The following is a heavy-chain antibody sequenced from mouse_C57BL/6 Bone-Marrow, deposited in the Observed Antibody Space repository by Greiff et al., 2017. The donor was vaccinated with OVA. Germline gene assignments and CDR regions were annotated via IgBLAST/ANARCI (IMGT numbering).Heavy chain of an antibody. D-gene: IGHD2-1*01. V-gene: IGHV5-4*01. CDR2: ISAGGSYT. CDR3: AREDGKGDY. Sequence: VQLKESGGGLVKPGGSLKLSCAASGFTFSSYAMSWVRQTPEQRLEWVATISAGGSYTYYPDNVKGLFTTSRDNAQSNRYLKMGHLKSEDRAMYYCAREDGKGDYWGQGTTLTVSA. J-gene: IGHJ2*01. CDR1: GFTFSSYA.